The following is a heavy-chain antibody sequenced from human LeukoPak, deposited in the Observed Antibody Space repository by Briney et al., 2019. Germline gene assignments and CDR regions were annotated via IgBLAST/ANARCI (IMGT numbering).Heavy chain of an antibody. J-gene: IGHJ6*02. CDR1: GGPISSGGYY. V-gene: IGHV4-31*03. D-gene: IGHD3-22*01. CDR2: IYYSGST. Sequence: SQTLSLTCTFSGGPISSGGYYWSWLRQHPGKGLEWIGYIYYSGSTYYNPSLKSRVTISVDTSKNQFSLKLSSVTAADTAVYYCARGITMKNYYYGMDVWGQGTTVTVSS. CDR3: ARGITMKNYYYGMDV.